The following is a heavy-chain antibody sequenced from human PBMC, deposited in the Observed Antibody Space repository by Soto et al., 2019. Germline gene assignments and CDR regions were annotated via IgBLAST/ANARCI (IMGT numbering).Heavy chain of an antibody. V-gene: IGHV3-7*01. J-gene: IGHJ1*01. D-gene: IGHD6-19*01. CDR1: GSTFSSYG. Sequence: GSLVPSCASSGSTFSSYGMSWVRQAPGKGLEWVANIKQDGSEKYYVDSVKGRFTISRDNAKNSLYLQMNSLRVEDTAVYYCARDRKWLPEYFHHWGQGTLVTVYS. CDR3: ARDRKWLPEYFHH. CDR2: IKQDGSEK.